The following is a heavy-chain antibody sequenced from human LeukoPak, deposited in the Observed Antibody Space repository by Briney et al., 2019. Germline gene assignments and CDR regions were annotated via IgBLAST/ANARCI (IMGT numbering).Heavy chain of an antibody. CDR2: IYYSGST. V-gene: IGHV4-39*07. J-gene: IGHJ5*02. D-gene: IGHD4-23*01. CDR3: ASNNGGAGNRLDP. CDR1: GGSISSSSYY. Sequence: SSETLSLTCTVSGGSISSSSYYWGWIRQPPGKGLEWIGSIYYSGSTYYNPSLKSRVTMSVDTSKNHLSLKLRSVTAADTAVYYCASNNGGAGNRLDPWRQGKLVTVSS.